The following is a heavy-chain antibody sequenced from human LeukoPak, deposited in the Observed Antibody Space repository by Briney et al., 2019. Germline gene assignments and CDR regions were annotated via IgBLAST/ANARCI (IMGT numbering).Heavy chain of an antibody. CDR2: FDPEDGET. CDR3: ATVLAEAPGYYFDY. D-gene: IGHD6-13*01. CDR1: GYTLTELS. V-gene: IGHV1-24*01. J-gene: IGHJ4*02. Sequence: GSVKVSCKVSGYTLTELSMHWVRQAPGEGLEWMGGFDPEDGETIYAQKFQGRVTMTEDTSTDTAYMELSSLRSEDTAVYYCATVLAEAPGYYFDYWGQGTLVTVSS.